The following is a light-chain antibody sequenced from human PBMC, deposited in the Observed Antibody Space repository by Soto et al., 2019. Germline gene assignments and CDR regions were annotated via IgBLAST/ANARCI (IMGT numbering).Light chain of an antibody. Sequence: ETVMTQSAATLSVSPGERTTLSCRASQSVNTNLAWYQQKPGQAPRLLIYGASTRATGIPARFSGSGSGTEFTLTISSLQSEDFAVYYCQQYNNWPWTFGQGTKVDIK. CDR3: QQYNNWPWT. J-gene: IGKJ1*01. CDR2: GAS. V-gene: IGKV3-15*01. CDR1: QSVNTN.